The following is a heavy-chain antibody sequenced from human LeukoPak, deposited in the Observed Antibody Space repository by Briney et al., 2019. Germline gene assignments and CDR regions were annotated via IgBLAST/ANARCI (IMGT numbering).Heavy chain of an antibody. J-gene: IGHJ6*02. CDR2: VSGRGDAT. CDR1: GFTFNNYA. CDR3: AKAPPAATNYYYGMDV. D-gene: IGHD2-15*01. V-gene: IGHV3-23*01. Sequence: GGSLRLSCAASGFTFNNYAMTWVRQAPGKGLAWVSAVSGRGDATYYADSVKGRFTISRDDSKNTLYLQMNSLRAEDTAVYHCAKAPPAATNYYYGMDVWGQGTTVTVSS.